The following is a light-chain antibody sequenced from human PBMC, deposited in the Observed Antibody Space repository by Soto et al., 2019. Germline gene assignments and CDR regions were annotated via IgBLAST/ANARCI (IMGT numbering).Light chain of an antibody. V-gene: IGKV1-27*01. CDR2: AAS. CDR3: LGYDSAPTWT. J-gene: IGKJ1*01. Sequence: ITQSPPPLSASTGDRVTITCRASQGISSYLAWYQQNPGKVPKLLIYAASTLQSGVPSRFGGSGSGTDFTLTISSLQPEDVTTYYCLGYDSAPTWTFGQGTKV. CDR1: QGISSY.